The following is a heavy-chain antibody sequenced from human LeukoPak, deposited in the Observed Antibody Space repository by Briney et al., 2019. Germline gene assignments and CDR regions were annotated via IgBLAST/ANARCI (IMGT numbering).Heavy chain of an antibody. V-gene: IGHV4-38-2*02. CDR2: IYHSGST. D-gene: IGHD1-26*01. Sequence: SETLSLTCTVSGYSISSGYYWVWIRQPPGKGLEWIGSIYHSGSTYYNPSLKSRVTISVDTSKNQFSLKLSSVTAADTAVYYCARTLVGALDYWGQGTLVTVSS. CDR1: GYSISSGYY. J-gene: IGHJ4*02. CDR3: ARTLVGALDY.